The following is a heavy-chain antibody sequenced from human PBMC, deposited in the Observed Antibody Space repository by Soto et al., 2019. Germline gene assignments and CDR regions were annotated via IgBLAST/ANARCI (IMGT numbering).Heavy chain of an antibody. CDR2: ISTYSGDT. D-gene: IGHD5-12*01. CDR3: ARHHGPTTSENWFDP. CDR1: GYTFFTYD. J-gene: IGHJ5*02. V-gene: IGHV1-18*01. Sequence: QVHLVQSGVEVKTPGASVKVSCQASGYTFFTYDIIWVRQAPGQGLEWMGWISTYSGDTKYAQKFQGRVTMTTDTSTTTAYLELRRLRYDDTAVYYCARHHGPTTSENWFDPWGQGTLVTVSS.